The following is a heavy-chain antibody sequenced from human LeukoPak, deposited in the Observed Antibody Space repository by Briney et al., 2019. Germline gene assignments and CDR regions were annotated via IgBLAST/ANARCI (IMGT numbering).Heavy chain of an antibody. D-gene: IGHD3-16*01. Sequence: GGSLRLSCGASGFTFSDSWMSWVRQAPGKGLEWVANMNQDGSEKAYVDSVKGRFAISRDNARNSLYLQMSSLRAEDTAVYYCATYTHWVTGDVWGQGTTVTVSS. CDR1: GFTFSDSW. J-gene: IGHJ6*02. CDR2: MNQDGSEK. CDR3: ATYTHWVTGDV. V-gene: IGHV3-7*01.